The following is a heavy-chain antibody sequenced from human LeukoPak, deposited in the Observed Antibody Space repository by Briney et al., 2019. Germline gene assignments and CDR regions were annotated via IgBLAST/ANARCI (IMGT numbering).Heavy chain of an antibody. V-gene: IGHV3-21*01. D-gene: IGHD3-22*01. CDR2: ISSSSSYI. J-gene: IGHJ6*02. CDR3: ARLPYYYDSSGYWDHYYGMDV. CDR1: GFTFSSYS. Sequence: GGSLRLSCAASGFTFSSYSMNWVRQAPGKGLEWVSSISSSSSYIYYADSVKGRFTISRDNSKNTLYLQMNSLRAEDTAVYYCARLPYYYDSSGYWDHYYGMDVWGQGTTVTVSS.